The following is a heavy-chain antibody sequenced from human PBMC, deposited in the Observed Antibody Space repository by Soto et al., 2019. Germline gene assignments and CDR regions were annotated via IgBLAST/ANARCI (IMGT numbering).Heavy chain of an antibody. CDR1: GFTFSNYG. J-gene: IGHJ5*01. V-gene: IGHV3-30*18. D-gene: IGHD2-8*01. Sequence: QVQLVESGGGVVQPGRSLRLSCAASGFTFSNYGIHWVRQAPGKGLEWVAVISYDGNNKYYADSVEGRFTISRDNSENSVYLQMNSLRDEDTAMYYCSKDTGYCTKGVFVSNWFDSWGQGTLVTVSS. CDR2: ISYDGNNK. CDR3: SKDTGYCTKGVFVSNWFDS.